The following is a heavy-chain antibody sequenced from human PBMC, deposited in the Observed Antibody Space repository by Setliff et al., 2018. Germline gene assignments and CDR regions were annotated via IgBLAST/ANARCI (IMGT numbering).Heavy chain of an antibody. Sequence: ASVKVSCKASGYTLINYGISWVRQAPGQGLEWMGWIGAYTGNTFYSPKFHGRVTMTTDTTTSTAYLEMNSLTSEDTAVYYCARAGSAPAGRKGILEYWGQGSLVTVSS. D-gene: IGHD6-13*01. J-gene: IGHJ4*02. CDR1: GYTLINYG. CDR2: IGAYTGNT. CDR3: ARAGSAPAGRKGILEY. V-gene: IGHV1-18*01.